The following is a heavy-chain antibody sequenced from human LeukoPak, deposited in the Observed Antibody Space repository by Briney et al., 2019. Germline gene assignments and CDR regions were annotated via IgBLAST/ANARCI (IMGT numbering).Heavy chain of an antibody. D-gene: IGHD6-13*01. V-gene: IGHV3-30-3*01. CDR3: ARDLAATGTLIHS. J-gene: IGHJ4*02. CDR2: ISYDGSNK. Sequence: GGSLRLSCAASGFNFSSYAMHWVRQAPGKGLEWVAVISYDGSNKHYADSVKGRFTVSRDKSKNTLYLQMNSLRAEDTAVYYCARDLAATGTLIHSWGQGTLVTVSS. CDR1: GFNFSSYA.